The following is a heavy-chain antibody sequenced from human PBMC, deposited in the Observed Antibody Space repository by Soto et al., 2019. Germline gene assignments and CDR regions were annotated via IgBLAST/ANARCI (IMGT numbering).Heavy chain of an antibody. CDR1: GFIFTNYW. J-gene: IGHJ6*02. CDR3: ERQYSYGSVVRYYYYGMDV. V-gene: IGHV5-51*01. D-gene: IGHD3-10*01. Sequence: GESLKISCKGSGFIFTNYWIGWVRQMPGKGLEWMGIIYPADSNVRYSPSFQGQVTISVXKSISTAYLQWTSLKASDTAIYYCERQYSYGSVVRYYYYGMDVWGQGNKVTVS. CDR2: IYPADSNV.